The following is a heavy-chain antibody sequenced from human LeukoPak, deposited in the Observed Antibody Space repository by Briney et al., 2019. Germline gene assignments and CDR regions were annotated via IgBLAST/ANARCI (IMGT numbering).Heavy chain of an antibody. CDR2: MNPNSGNT. CDR1: GYAFTSYD. CDR3: ARVETDYSGSYDFVY. V-gene: IGHV1-8*01. D-gene: IGHD1-26*01. J-gene: IGHJ4*02. Sequence: GASVKVSCKASGYAFTSYDINWVRQATGQGLEWMGWMNPNSGNTGYAQKFQGRVTMTRNTSISTAYMELSSLRSEDTAVYYCARVETDYSGSYDFVYWGQGTLVTVSS.